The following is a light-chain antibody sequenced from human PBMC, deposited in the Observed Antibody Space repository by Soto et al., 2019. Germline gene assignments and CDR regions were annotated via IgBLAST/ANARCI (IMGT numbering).Light chain of an antibody. Sequence: VLTQSPGTLSLSPGERATLSCRASQSVSNNYLAWYQQKPGQAPRLLIYGASSRATGIPDRFAGSGSGTDFTLTIIRLEPEDFAVYYCQQYGSSPRTFGQGTKVEVK. V-gene: IGKV3-20*01. J-gene: IGKJ1*01. CDR3: QQYGSSPRT. CDR2: GAS. CDR1: QSVSNNY.